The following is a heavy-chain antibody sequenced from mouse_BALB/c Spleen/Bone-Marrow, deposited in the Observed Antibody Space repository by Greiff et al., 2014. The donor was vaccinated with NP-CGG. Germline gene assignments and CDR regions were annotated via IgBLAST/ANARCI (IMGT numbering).Heavy chain of an antibody. J-gene: IGHJ4*01. Sequence: DVQLVESGPGLVKPSQTVSLTCTVTGISITTGNYRWSWIRQFPGNKLEWIGYIYYSGTITYNPSLTSRTTITRDTSKNQFFLEMNSLTAEDTATYYCARAYYWYAMDYWGQGTSVTVSS. CDR2: IYYSGTI. CDR1: GISITTGNYR. D-gene: IGHD2-10*01. V-gene: IGHV3-5*02. CDR3: ARAYYWYAMDY.